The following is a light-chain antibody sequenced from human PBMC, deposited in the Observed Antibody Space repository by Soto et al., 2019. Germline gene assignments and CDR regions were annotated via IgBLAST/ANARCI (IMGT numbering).Light chain of an antibody. CDR1: QSVSTF. CDR2: DVS. V-gene: IGKV3-11*01. CDR3: QQSYSTLWT. J-gene: IGKJ1*01. Sequence: EIVTTQSPSNVPVSAGERLTPSCRASQSVSTFLAWYQQKPGQAPRLLIYDVSNRATGIPARFSGSGSGTDVTLTISSLQPEDFATYYYQQSYSTLWTFGQGTQVDNK.